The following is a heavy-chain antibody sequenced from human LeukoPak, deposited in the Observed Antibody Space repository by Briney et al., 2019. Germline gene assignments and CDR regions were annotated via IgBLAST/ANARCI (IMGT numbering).Heavy chain of an antibody. V-gene: IGHV4-31*03. CDR2: IYYRGSS. CDR3: TRVKALSGTPPTRPSDY. Sequence: SQTLSLTCTVSGDSISSGGYYWSCIRRHPGKGLEWIGYIYYRGSSYYNPSLKSRPTISVDPSKNQFSLKLSSVTAADTAVYYCTRVKALSGTPPTRPSDYWGQGTLVTVSS. J-gene: IGHJ4*02. D-gene: IGHD6-19*01. CDR1: GDSISSGGYY.